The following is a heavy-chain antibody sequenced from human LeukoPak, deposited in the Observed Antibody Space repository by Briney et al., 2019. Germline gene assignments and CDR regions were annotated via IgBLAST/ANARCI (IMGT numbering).Heavy chain of an antibody. CDR1: GGSISSSSYY. CDR2: IYYSGST. Sequence: SETLSLTCTVSGGSISSSSYYWGWIRQPPGKGLEWIGSIYYSGSTYYNPSLKSRVTISVDTSKNQFSLKLSSVTTADTAVYYCAGGPHIVVVTAMLIIWGQGTMVTVSS. D-gene: IGHD2-21*02. CDR3: AGGPHIVVVTAMLII. V-gene: IGHV4-39*01. J-gene: IGHJ3*02.